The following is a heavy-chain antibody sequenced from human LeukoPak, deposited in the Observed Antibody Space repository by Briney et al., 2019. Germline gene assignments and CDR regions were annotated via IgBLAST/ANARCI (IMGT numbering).Heavy chain of an antibody. CDR2: ISHDGII. V-gene: IGHV3-74*01. J-gene: IGHJ4*02. D-gene: IGHD1-14*01. CDR1: GFTFSSYV. Sequence: HPGGSLRLSCETAGFTFSSYVMHWVRRTPGKGLVWVSRISHDGIISYADSVKGRFTISRDNAKNTLTLQMNSLRVEDTAVYYCARGLHLPDFLSPYWGQGTLVTVSS. CDR3: ARGLHLPDFLSPY.